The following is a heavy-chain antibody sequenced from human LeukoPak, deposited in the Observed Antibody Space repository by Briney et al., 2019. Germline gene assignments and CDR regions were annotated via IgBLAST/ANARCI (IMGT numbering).Heavy chain of an antibody. CDR2: ISGSGGST. D-gene: IGHD3-3*01. V-gene: IGHV3-23*01. Sequence: PGGSLRLSCAASEFTFSSYAMTWVRQAPGKGLEWVSAISGSGGSTYYADSVKGRFTISRDNSKNTLYLQMNSLRAEDTAVYYCATHLEWLLYLDYWGQGTLVTVSS. J-gene: IGHJ4*02. CDR1: EFTFSSYA. CDR3: ATHLEWLLYLDY.